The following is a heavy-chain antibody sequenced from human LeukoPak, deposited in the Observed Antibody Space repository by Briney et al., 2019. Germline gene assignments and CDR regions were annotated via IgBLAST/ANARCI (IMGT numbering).Heavy chain of an antibody. Sequence: GGSLRLSCVASRFTVGSNTMSWVRQAPGKGLEWVSIIYSGGSTSYADSVKGRFTISRDNSKNTLYLQMNSLRTEDTAVYYCARGGSYFDISGYYFYWGQGTLVTVSS. CDR2: IYSGGST. J-gene: IGHJ4*02. V-gene: IGHV3-66*01. CDR1: RFTVGSNT. CDR3: ARGGSYFDISGYYFY. D-gene: IGHD3-22*01.